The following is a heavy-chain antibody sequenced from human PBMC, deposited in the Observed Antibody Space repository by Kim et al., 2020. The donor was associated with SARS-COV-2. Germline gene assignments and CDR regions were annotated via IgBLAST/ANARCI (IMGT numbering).Heavy chain of an antibody. CDR1: GFTFWGYT. CDR2: FYGGADAT. D-gene: IGHD1-26*01. J-gene: IGHJ6*01. Sequence: GGSLRLSCAASGFTFWGYTMNWVRQAPGKGLEWVSLFYGGADATRYADSVKGRFTISRDNSKSTRYLQMTTLRVEDTAVYYCVKGTGFILPSDSTYNLDV. V-gene: IGHV3-23*03. CDR3: VKGTGFILPSDSTYNLDV.